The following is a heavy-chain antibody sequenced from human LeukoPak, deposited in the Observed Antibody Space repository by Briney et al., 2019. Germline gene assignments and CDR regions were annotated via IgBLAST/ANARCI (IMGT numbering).Heavy chain of an antibody. CDR1: GYTFTSYD. Sequence: EASVKVSCKASGYTFTSYDINWVRQATGQGLEWMGWMNPNSGNTSYAQKFQGRVTMTRNTSISTAYMELSSLRSEDTAVYYCTRAGTIFGVAPRYWGQGTLVTVSS. J-gene: IGHJ4*02. D-gene: IGHD3-3*01. V-gene: IGHV1-8*01. CDR3: TRAGTIFGVAPRY. CDR2: MNPNSGNT.